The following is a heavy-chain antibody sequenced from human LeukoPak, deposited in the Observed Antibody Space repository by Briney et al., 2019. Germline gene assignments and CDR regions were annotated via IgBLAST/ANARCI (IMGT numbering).Heavy chain of an antibody. V-gene: IGHV4-59*08. CDR1: GGSVSSYY. J-gene: IGHJ4*02. CDR3: ARGMYYYDGSGDY. D-gene: IGHD3-22*01. Sequence: SETLSLTCTVSGGSVSSYYWSWIRQPPGKGLEWIGYIYYSGSTNYNPSLKSRVTISINTSKNQFSLNLTSVTAADTAVYYCARGMYYYDGSGDYWGQGTLVTVSS. CDR2: IYYSGST.